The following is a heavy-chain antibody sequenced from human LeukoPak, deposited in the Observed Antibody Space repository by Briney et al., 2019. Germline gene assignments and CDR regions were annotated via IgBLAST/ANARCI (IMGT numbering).Heavy chain of an antibody. D-gene: IGHD6-13*01. CDR1: GLTFRSYS. CDR3: AKGIPRGAGAVAYPYYFDY. CDR2: ISSSSSYI. Sequence: PGGPLSLSCAGSGLTFRSYSMIGVRQARGKGLEWVSSISSSSSYIYYADSVKGRFTISRDNAKNSLYLPMNSLRAEDTAVYYCAKGIPRGAGAVAYPYYFDYWGQGTLVTVSS. V-gene: IGHV3-21*01. J-gene: IGHJ4*02.